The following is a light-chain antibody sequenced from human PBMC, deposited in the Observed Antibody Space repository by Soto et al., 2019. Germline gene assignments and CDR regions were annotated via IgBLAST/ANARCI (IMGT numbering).Light chain of an antibody. Sequence: EIVLTQSPGTLSLSPGERATLSCRASRSFASSYLAWYQRKPGQPPRLPIYGASSRATGIPDRFSGSGSGTDFTLTISRLEPEDFAVYYCQQYGSSRGTFGQGTKVDIK. CDR3: QQYGSSRGT. J-gene: IGKJ1*01. CDR2: GAS. CDR1: RSFASSY. V-gene: IGKV3-20*01.